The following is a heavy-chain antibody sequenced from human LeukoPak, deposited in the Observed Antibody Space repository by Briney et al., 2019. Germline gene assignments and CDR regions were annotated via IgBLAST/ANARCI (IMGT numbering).Heavy chain of an antibody. V-gene: IGHV3-48*03. CDR2: ISSSGSTI. CDR1: GFTFSSYE. CDR3: PRVTVITFGGVIDDL. Sequence: GGSLRLSCAASGFTFSSYEMNWVRQAPGKGLEWVSYISSSGSTIYYADSVKGRFTISRDNAKNSLYLQMNRLRAEDTAVYYCPRVTVITFGGVIDDLWGQGTLVTVSS. J-gene: IGHJ4*02. D-gene: IGHD3-16*02.